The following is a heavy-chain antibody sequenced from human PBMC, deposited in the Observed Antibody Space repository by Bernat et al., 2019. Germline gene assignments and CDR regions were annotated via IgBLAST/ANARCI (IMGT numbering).Heavy chain of an antibody. V-gene: IGHV4-4*07. D-gene: IGHD3-3*01. CDR1: GGSLSDYY. Sequence: QVQLQESGPGLVKPSETLSLTCTVSGGSLSDYYWSWIRQPAGKGLEWIGRIYNSGKTYYNPSLKSRVTMSVDTSKNQISLKLSSVTAADTAVYYCARHRESITIFGVTYNWFDPWGQGTLVTVSS. CDR3: ARHRESITIFGVTYNWFDP. J-gene: IGHJ5*02. CDR2: IYNSGKT.